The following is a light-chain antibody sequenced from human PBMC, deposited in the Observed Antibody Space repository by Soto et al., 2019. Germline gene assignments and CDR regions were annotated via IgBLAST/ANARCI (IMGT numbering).Light chain of an antibody. CDR3: RSYAGSNTVLAIGPTLKV. J-gene: IGLJ2*01. Sequence: QSALTQRPSASGSPGQSVTISFTGTSSDVGGYNYVSWYQQHPGKAPKLMIYEVSKRPSGVPDRFSGSKSGNTASLTVSGLQAEDEAEYQRRSYAGSNTVLAIGPTLKVFG. CDR2: EVS. CDR1: SSDVGGYNY. V-gene: IGLV2-8*01.